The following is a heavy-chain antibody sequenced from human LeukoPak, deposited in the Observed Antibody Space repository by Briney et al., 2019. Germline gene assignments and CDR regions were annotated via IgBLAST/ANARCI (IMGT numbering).Heavy chain of an antibody. V-gene: IGHV4-39*07. CDR3: ARDPLWGLAAAGISEDAFDI. CDR2: IYYSGST. Sequence: SETLSLTCTVSGGSISSSSYYWGWIRQPPGKGLEWIGSIYYSGSTYYNPSLKSRVTISVDTSKNQFSLKLSSVAAADTAVYYCARDPLWGLAAAGISEDAFDIWGQGTLVTVSS. CDR1: GGSISSSSYY. D-gene: IGHD6-13*01. J-gene: IGHJ4*02.